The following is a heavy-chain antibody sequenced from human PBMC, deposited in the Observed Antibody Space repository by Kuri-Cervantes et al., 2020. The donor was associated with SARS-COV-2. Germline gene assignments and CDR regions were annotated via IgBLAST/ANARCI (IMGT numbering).Heavy chain of an antibody. Sequence: ASVKVSCKASGYTFTSYGISWVRQAPGQGLEWMEWISAYNGNTNYAQKFQGRVTITADESTSTAYMELSSLRSEDTAVYYCARDWGGSNDYWGQGTLVTVSS. D-gene: IGHD2-21*01. V-gene: IGHV1-18*04. J-gene: IGHJ4*02. CDR2: ISAYNGNT. CDR3: ARDWGGSNDY. CDR1: GYTFTSYG.